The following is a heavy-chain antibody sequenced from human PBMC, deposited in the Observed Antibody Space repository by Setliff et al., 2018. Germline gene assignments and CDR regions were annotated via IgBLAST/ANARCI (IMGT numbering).Heavy chain of an antibody. Sequence: SETLSLTCTVSGGSISSGSNYWSWIRQPVGRGLEWIGHIDPSGNTNYHPSLKSRVTISGDTSKNQFSLKLTSVTAADTAVYFCAREDGPNYYYYYMDIWGKGTTVTVSS. CDR1: GGSISSGSNY. V-gene: IGHV4-61*09. CDR2: IDPSGNT. CDR3: AREDGPNYYYYYMDI. J-gene: IGHJ6*03. D-gene: IGHD2-8*01.